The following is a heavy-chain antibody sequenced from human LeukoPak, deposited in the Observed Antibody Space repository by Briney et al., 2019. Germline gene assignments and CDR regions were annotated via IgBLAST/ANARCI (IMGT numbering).Heavy chain of an antibody. CDR3: ARVLVVVVAADY. D-gene: IGHD2-15*01. Sequence: SETLSLTCTVSGGSIRSGDYYWSWIRQPPGKGLEWIGYIYYSGSTYYNPSLKSRVTISVDTSKNQFSLTLSSVPAADTAVYYCARVLVVVVAADYWGQGTLVTVSS. CDR1: GGSIRSGDYY. J-gene: IGHJ4*02. CDR2: IYYSGST. V-gene: IGHV4-30-4*08.